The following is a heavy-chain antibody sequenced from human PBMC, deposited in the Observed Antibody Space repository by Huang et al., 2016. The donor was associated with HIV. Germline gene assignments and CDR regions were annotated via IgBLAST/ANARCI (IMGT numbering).Heavy chain of an antibody. D-gene: IGHD6-19*01. Sequence: QVRLQESGPGLVKPSATLSLSCTVPGDSVSSHYWGWIRHPPGKGLEWIGTVYDSGTTKYNPRLKSRITISVDTSKNGFSLNITSGSAADTAMYFCVRDQGRLAVGGIDNWFDPWGQGALVTVSS. V-gene: IGHV4-59*02. CDR1: GDSVSSHY. J-gene: IGHJ5*02. CDR2: VYDSGTT. CDR3: VRDQGRLAVGGIDNWFDP.